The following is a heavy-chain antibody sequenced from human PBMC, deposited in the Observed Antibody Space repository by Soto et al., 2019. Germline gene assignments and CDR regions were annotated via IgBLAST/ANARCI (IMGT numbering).Heavy chain of an antibody. CDR2: ISYDGSNK. D-gene: IGHD5-18*01. CDR3: AVQLWPDY. J-gene: IGHJ4*02. V-gene: IGHV3-30*03. Sequence: QVQLVESGGGVVQPGRSLRLSCAASGFTFSSYGMHWVRQAPGKGLEWVAVISYDGSNKYYADSVKGRFTISRDNSKNTLYLQMNSLRAEDTAVYYCAVQLWPDYWGQGTLVTVSS. CDR1: GFTFSSYG.